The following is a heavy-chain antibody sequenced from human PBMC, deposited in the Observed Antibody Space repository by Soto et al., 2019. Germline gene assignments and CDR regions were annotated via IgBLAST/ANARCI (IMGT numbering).Heavy chain of an antibody. CDR2: ISSDGSRK. CDR3: ARGCSGGTNCFYFDF. D-gene: IGHD6-13*01. Sequence: PGGSLRLSCAASGFTFSSYGIHWVRQAPGKGLEWVADISSDGSRKFYADSVKGRFTISRDNSKNTLYLQMNSLRTEDTAVYFCARGCSGGTNCFYFDFWGQGILVTVSS. CDR1: GFTFSSYG. V-gene: IGHV3-30*03. J-gene: IGHJ4*02.